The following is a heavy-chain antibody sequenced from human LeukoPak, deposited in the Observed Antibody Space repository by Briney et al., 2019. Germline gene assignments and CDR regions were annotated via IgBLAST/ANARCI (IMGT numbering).Heavy chain of an antibody. CDR2: ISYDGTNK. J-gene: IGHJ4*02. D-gene: IGHD6-13*01. CDR3: ARDRSIAAAGYYFDY. Sequence: AGGSLRLSCAASGFTSSSYAMHWVRQAPGKGLEWVAIISYDGTNKNYADSVKGRFTISRDVSKNTLYLQMNSLRAEDTAVYYCARDRSIAAAGYYFDYWGQGTLVTVSS. CDR1: GFTSSSYA. V-gene: IGHV3-30*03.